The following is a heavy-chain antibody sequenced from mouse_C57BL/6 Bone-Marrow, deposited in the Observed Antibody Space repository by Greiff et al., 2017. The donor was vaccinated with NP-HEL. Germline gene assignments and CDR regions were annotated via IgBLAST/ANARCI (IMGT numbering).Heavy chain of an antibody. CDR2: IWWDGDK. V-gene: IGHV8-8*01. CDR3: ARSGRREKRNFDY. D-gene: IGHD3-2*02. CDR1: GFSLSTFGMG. Sequence: QVTLKESGPGILQPSQNLSLTCSFSGFSLSTFGMGVGWIRQPSGKGLEWLAHIWWDGDKYYNPALKSRLTISKDTSKNQVFLKIANVDTADTATYYCARSGRREKRNFDYWGQGTTLTVSS. J-gene: IGHJ2*01.